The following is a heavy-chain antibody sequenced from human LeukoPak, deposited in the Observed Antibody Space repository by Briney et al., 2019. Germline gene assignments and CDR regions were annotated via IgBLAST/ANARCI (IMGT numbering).Heavy chain of an antibody. V-gene: IGHV4-31*03. CDR3: ARIGTVIVQYYFDH. J-gene: IGHJ4*02. CDR2: IYYTGTT. CDR1: GGSISSGGYY. Sequence: SETLSLTCTVSGGSISSGGYYWSWIRQHPGKGLKWIGYIYYTGTTYYNPSLKSRLTMSVDTSKNQFSLNLNSVTAADTAVYFCARIGTVIVQYYFDHWGQGTLVTVSS. D-gene: IGHD2-21*01.